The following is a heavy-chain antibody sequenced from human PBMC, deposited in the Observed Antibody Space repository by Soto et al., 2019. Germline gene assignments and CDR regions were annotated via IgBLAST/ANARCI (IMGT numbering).Heavy chain of an antibody. J-gene: IGHJ4*02. CDR3: ASGHHAFDY. CDR2: VRNKANSHRT. CDR1: GFTFSDYY. V-gene: IGHV3-72*01. Sequence: EVQLVESGGGLVQPGGSLRLSCVASGFTFSDYYMDWVRQAPGKGLEWVGRVRNKANSHRTEYAASVKGRFTISRVDSKNSMSLQMNSLKSEDTAVYFCASGHHAFDYWGQGTLVTVSS.